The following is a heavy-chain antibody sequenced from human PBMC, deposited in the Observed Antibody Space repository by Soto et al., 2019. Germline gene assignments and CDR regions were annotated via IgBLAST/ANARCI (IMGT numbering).Heavy chain of an antibody. V-gene: IGHV4-34*01. CDR2: INHSGST. D-gene: IGHD2-15*01. J-gene: IGHJ6*02. Sequence: PSETLSLTCAVYGGSFSGYYWSWIRQPPGKGLEWIGEINHSGSTNYNPSLKSRVTISVDTSKNQFSLKLSSVTAADTAVYYCARLSGGSCYRWCYYGMDVWGQGTTVTVSS. CDR3: ARLSGGSCYRWCYYGMDV. CDR1: GGSFSGYY.